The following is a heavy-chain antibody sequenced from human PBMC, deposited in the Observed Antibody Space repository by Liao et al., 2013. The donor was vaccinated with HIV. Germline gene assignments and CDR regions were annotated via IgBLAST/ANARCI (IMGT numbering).Heavy chain of an antibody. V-gene: IGHV4-61*02. CDR2: IYHSGTT. CDR3: ARGVVVTYYFDY. CDR1: GDSISGGGYY. J-gene: IGHJ4*02. Sequence: QVQLQESGPRLVRPSQTLSLTCTVTGDSISGGGYYWSWIRQPAGKAPEWIGRIYHSGTTNYNPSLKSRVTISVDTSKNQLSLKLTSVTAADSAVYYCARGVVVTYYFDYWGQGTLVSVSS. D-gene: IGHD2-21*01.